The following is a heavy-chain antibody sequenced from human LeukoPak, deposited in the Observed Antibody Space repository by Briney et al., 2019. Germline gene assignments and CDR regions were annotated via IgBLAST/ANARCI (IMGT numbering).Heavy chain of an antibody. CDR2: IYTSGST. D-gene: IGHD4-17*01. J-gene: IGHJ4*02. CDR1: GGSLSGYY. Sequence: PSETLSLTCAVYGGSLSGYYWSWIRQPPGKGLEWIGRIYTSGSTNYNPSLKSRVTISVDTSKNQFSLKLSSVTAADTAVYYCARAGGDYLTKYFDYWGQGTLVTVSS. V-gene: IGHV4-59*10. CDR3: ARAGGDYLTKYFDY.